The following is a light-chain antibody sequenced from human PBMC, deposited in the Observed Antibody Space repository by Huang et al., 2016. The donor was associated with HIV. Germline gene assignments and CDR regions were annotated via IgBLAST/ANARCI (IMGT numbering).Light chain of an antibody. V-gene: IGKV3-15*01. Sequence: EIEMTQSPATLPASPGERATLSCRASQPVSSNLAWYQQKPGQAPRLLNYDASTRATGIPARFSGSGSGTEFTLTISSLQSEDFAVYYCQQYNFWPPWTFGQGTKVEIK. CDR3: QQYNFWPPWT. CDR2: DAS. J-gene: IGKJ1*01. CDR1: QPVSSN.